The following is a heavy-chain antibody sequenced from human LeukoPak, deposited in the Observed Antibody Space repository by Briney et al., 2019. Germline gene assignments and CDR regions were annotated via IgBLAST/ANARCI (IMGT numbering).Heavy chain of an antibody. V-gene: IGHV1-69*13. J-gene: IGHJ4*02. CDR3: ARGWLAETTVVTPYNY. Sequence: SVKVSCKASGGAFRSNAISWVRQAPGQGLEWMGGITPIFGTANYAQKFQGRVTITAVESMSTAYMELSSLRSEDTAVYYCARGWLAETTVVTPYNYWGQGTLVTVSS. CDR2: ITPIFGTA. CDR1: GGAFRSNA. D-gene: IGHD4-23*01.